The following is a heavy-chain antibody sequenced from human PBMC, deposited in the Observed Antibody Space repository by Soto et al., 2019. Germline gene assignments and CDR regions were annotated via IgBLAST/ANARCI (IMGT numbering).Heavy chain of an antibody. J-gene: IGHJ3*02. CDR1: GYNFSTYW. Sequence: GESLKISCKAFGYNFSTYWIGWVRQMPGKGLGWMGIVYPGDSDTRYSPSLQGQVTLSADKSISTAYLQWSSLKASDTAMYYCARRGKAFDIWGQGTMVTVSS. D-gene: IGHD3-16*01. CDR3: ARRGKAFDI. V-gene: IGHV5-51*01. CDR2: VYPGDSDT.